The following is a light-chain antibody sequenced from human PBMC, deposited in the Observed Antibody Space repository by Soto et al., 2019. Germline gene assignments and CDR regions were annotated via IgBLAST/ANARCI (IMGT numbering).Light chain of an antibody. J-gene: IGKJ5*01. V-gene: IGKV3-15*01. CDR3: HQYDNWPKT. CDR1: QSVSSSY. Sequence: EIVLTQSPGTLSFSPWERATLSCRASQSVSSSYLAWYQQKPGQAPRLLIYDTSTRATGVPTRFSGSGSGTEFTLTISSLQSEDFAVYYCHQYDNWPKTFGQGTRLEIK. CDR2: DTS.